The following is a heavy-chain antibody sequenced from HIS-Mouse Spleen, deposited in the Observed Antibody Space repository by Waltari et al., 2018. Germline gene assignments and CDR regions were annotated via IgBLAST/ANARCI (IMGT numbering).Heavy chain of an antibody. CDR2: IYYSGST. V-gene: IGHV4-39*07. J-gene: IGHJ2*01. D-gene: IGHD6-13*01. CDR1: GGSISSSSYY. CDR3: AREIPYSSSWYDWYFDL. Sequence: QLQLQESGPGLVKPSETLSLTCTVSGGSISSSSYYWGCIRHLPGKGLEWIGSIYYSGSTYYNPSLKSRVTISVDTSKNQFSLKLSSVTAADTAVYYCAREIPYSSSWYDWYFDLWGRGTLVTVSS.